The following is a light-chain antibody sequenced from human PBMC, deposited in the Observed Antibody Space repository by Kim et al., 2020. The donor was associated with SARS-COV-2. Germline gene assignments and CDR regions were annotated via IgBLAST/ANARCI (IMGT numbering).Light chain of an antibody. Sequence: SPGQSPTLSCRASQSVSSSYLALYQQKPGQAPRLLIYGASSRATGIPDRFSGSGSGTDFTLTISRLEPEDFAVYYCQQYGSSPLYTFGQGTKLEI. CDR3: QQYGSSPLYT. V-gene: IGKV3-20*01. J-gene: IGKJ2*01. CDR2: GAS. CDR1: QSVSSSY.